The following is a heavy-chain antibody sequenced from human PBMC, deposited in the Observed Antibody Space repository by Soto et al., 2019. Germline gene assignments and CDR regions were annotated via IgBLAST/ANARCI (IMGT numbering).Heavy chain of an antibody. V-gene: IGHV3-33*01. CDR1: GFTFSNYG. CDR2: IWYDGSNK. Sequence: QVQLVESGGGVVQPGRSLRLSCAASGFTFSNYGIHWVRQAPGEGLEWVAVIWYDGSNKYYTDSVKGRLTISRDNSKNPQDLQTTSLGAEDTAVYYCTRDWGGPTRTGNVAPDCWGQGTLVTVSS. CDR3: TRDWGGPTRTGNVAPDC. J-gene: IGHJ4*02. D-gene: IGHD7-27*01.